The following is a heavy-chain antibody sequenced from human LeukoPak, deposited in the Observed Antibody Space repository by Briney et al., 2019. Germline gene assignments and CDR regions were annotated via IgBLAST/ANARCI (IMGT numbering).Heavy chain of an antibody. D-gene: IGHD1-26*01. V-gene: IGHV4-34*01. CDR3: AREGGSSTAFDI. CDR1: GGSFSAYY. J-gene: IGHJ3*02. Sequence: PSETLSLTCAVYGGSFSAYYWSWVRQPPGKGLEWIGEINHSGSTNYNPSLKSRVTISVDTSKNQFSLKLSSVTAADTAVYYCAREGGSSTAFDIWGQGTMVTVSS. CDR2: INHSGST.